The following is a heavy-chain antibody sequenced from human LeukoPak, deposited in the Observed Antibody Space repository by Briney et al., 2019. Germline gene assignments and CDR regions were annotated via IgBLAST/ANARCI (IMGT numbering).Heavy chain of an antibody. CDR1: GGSFSGYY. Sequence: SGTLSLTCAVYGGSFSGYYWSWIRQPPGKGLEWIGEINHSGSTNYNPALKSRVTMSLDTSKNQFSLKLSSVTAADTAVYYCARGYPPDYWGQGTLVTVSS. V-gene: IGHV4-34*01. CDR3: ARGYPPDY. J-gene: IGHJ4*02. CDR2: INHSGST.